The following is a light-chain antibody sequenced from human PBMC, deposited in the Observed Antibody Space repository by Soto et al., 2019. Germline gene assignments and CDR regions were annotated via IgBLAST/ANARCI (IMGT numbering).Light chain of an antibody. CDR3: QQYGSLPDT. J-gene: IGKJ1*01. CDR1: QSVRNDY. Sequence: EIVLTQSPGTLPLSPRERATLSCRASQSVRNDYLAWYQQKRGQAPRLLIHAASSRGTGIPARFSGSGSGTDFTLTISRVGSVDVAMYFCQQYGSLPDTFGQGTRVEIK. CDR2: AAS. V-gene: IGKV3-20*01.